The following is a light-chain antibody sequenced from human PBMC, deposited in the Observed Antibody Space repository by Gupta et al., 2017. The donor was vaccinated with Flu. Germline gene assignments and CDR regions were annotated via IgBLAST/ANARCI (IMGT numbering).Light chain of an antibody. Sequence: IHVTQSPSSLSASVGDRVTITCQASQDIGNYLNWYQHKPGKAPNLLIYDASILETGVPSRFSGSGSGTDFTFTISSLQPEDSATYYGQQYKDVPANFGGGTKVDIK. CDR1: QDIGNY. J-gene: IGKJ4*01. V-gene: IGKV1-33*01. CDR2: DAS. CDR3: QQYKDVPAN.